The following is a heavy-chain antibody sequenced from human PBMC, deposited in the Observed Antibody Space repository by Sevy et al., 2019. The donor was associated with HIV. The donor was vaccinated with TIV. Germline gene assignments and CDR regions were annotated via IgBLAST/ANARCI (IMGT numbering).Heavy chain of an antibody. CDR1: GFNIESYW. J-gene: IGHJ4*02. D-gene: IGHD2-2*02. CDR2: IKEDDTVK. CDR3: VRAIQSEGSF. V-gene: IGHV3-7*04. Sequence: RGSLRLSCAASGFNIESYWMNWVRQAPGKPLEWVANIKEDDTVKYYVDSVQGRFTIFRDNGRNLVYLVMNNLRVEDTALYYCVRAIQSEGSFWGQGTLVTVSS.